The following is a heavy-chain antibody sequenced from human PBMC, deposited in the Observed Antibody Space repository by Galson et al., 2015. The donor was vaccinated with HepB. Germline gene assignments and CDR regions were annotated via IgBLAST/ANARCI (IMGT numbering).Heavy chain of an antibody. CDR1: GLTFSDAW. J-gene: IGHJ4*02. V-gene: IGHV3-15*01. CDR3: TTTVRPEDFVDY. Sequence: SLRLSCAASGLTFSDAWMSWVRQAPGKGLEWVGRIKSRTFGGKADYGTPVKGRFTISRDDSKHTLSLLMNSLKTEDTAVYYCTTTVRPEDFVDYWGQGSLVTVSS. CDR2: IKSRTFGGKA. D-gene: IGHD1-14*01.